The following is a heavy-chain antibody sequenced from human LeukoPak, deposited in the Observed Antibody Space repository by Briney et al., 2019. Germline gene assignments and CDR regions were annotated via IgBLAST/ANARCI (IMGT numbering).Heavy chain of an antibody. Sequence: GGSLRLSCAASGFIFSSYAMSWVRQAPGKGLEWVSYISSSSSTIYYADSVKGRFTISRDNAKNSLYLQMNSLRDEDTAVYYCARDWTSALGAFDIWGQGTMVTVSS. J-gene: IGHJ3*02. D-gene: IGHD3/OR15-3a*01. V-gene: IGHV3-48*02. CDR1: GFIFSSYA. CDR3: ARDWTSALGAFDI. CDR2: ISSSSSTI.